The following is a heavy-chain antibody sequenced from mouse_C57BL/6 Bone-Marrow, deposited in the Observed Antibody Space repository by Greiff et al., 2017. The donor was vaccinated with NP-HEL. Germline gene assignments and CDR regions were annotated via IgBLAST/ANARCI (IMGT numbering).Heavy chain of an antibody. CDR3: ARGSGGSSYFYFDD. CDR2: INPNNGGT. V-gene: IGHV1-26*01. J-gene: IGHJ2*01. Sequence: VQLQQSGPELVKPGASVKISCKASGYTFTDYYMNWVKQSHGKSLEWIGDINPNNGGTSYNQKFKGKATLTVDKSSSTAYMELRSLTSEDSAVYYCARGSGGSSYFYFDDWGQGTTLTVSS. D-gene: IGHD1-1*01. CDR1: GYTFTDYY.